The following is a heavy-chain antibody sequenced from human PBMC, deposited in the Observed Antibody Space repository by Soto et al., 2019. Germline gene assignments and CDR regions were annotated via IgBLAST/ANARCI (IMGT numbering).Heavy chain of an antibody. CDR2: NYDSGNT. Sequence: VQLQESGPGLVKPSETLSLTCSVSGDSISSYFRNWIRQPPGKGLEWIGCNYDSGNTDYNPSLKSRVTMSLSTSKNQFSLNLSSVTAADTAVYYCVSSRAAIYGDAFDVWGQGTMVTVSS. CDR3: VSSRAAIYGDAFDV. D-gene: IGHD2-2*01. J-gene: IGHJ3*01. V-gene: IGHV4-59*03. CDR1: GDSISSYF.